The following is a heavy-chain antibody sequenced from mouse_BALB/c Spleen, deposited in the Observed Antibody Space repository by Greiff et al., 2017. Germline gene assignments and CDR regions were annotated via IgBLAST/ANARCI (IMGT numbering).Heavy chain of an antibody. V-gene: IGHV2-9*02. Sequence: VNVVESGPGLVAPSQSLSITCTVSGFSLTSYGVHWVRQPPGKGLEWLGVIWAGGSTNYNSALMSRLSISKDNSKSQVFLKMNSLQTDDTAMYYCARGYDGPWFAYWGQGTLVTVSA. CDR3: ARGYDGPWFAY. CDR2: IWAGGST. D-gene: IGHD2-3*01. J-gene: IGHJ3*01. CDR1: GFSLTSYG.